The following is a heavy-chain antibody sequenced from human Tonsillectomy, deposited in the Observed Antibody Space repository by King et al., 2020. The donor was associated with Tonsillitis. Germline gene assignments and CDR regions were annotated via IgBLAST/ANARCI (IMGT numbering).Heavy chain of an antibody. CDR1: GFTFSYYS. D-gene: IGHD6-19*01. Sequence: QLVQSGGGLVQPGGSLRLSCAASGFTFSYYSMNWVRQAPGKGLEWLSYISSSSSTTYYADSVKGRFTISRDNAKNSLYLQMNSLRAEDTAVYFCASGGDSGGRYGGLPFDYWGQGTLVTVSS. J-gene: IGHJ4*02. V-gene: IGHV3-48*01. CDR2: ISSSSSTT. CDR3: ASGGDSGGRYGGLPFDY.